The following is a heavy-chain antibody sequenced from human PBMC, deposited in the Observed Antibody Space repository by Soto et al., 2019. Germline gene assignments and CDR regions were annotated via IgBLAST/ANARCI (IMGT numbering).Heavy chain of an antibody. CDR1: GGTFSSYA. CDR2: IIPIFGTA. Sequence: QVQLVQSGAEVKKPGSSVKVSCKASGGTFSSYAISWVRQAPGQGLEWMGGIIPIFGTANYAQKFQGRVTITADKATSTAYMELSSLRSEDTAVYYCARGPLLLYYDYVWGSYRYDAFDIWGQGTMVTVSS. J-gene: IGHJ3*02. CDR3: ARGPLLLYYDYVWGSYRYDAFDI. D-gene: IGHD3-16*02. V-gene: IGHV1-69*06.